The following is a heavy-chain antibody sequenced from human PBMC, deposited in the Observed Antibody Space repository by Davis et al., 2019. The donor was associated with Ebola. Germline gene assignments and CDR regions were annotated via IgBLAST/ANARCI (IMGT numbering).Heavy chain of an antibody. CDR2: INHSGST. Sequence: SETLSLTCTVSGGSISSYYWSWIRQPPGKGLEWIGEINHSGSTNYNPSLKSRVTISVDTSKNQFSLKLSSVTAADTAVYYCARYSNYGGPWGSRDYWGQGTLVTVSS. V-gene: IGHV4-34*01. J-gene: IGHJ4*02. CDR1: GGSISSYY. CDR3: ARYSNYGGPWGSRDY. D-gene: IGHD4-11*01.